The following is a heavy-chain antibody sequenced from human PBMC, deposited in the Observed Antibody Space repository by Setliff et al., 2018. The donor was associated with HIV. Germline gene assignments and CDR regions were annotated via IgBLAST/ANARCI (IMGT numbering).Heavy chain of an antibody. D-gene: IGHD3-10*01. CDR2: IYYSGST. V-gene: IGHV4-39*07. CDR1: GDSISRSRYY. J-gene: IGHJ2*01. CDR3: AAGLWFGEFSLWQYWHFDL. Sequence: SETLSLTCVVSGDSISRSRYYWGWIRQPPGKGLEWIGSIYYSGSTYYNPSLMSRVTISLDTSKNQFSLKLSSVTAADTAVYYCAAGLWFGEFSLWQYWHFDLWGRGTLVTVSS.